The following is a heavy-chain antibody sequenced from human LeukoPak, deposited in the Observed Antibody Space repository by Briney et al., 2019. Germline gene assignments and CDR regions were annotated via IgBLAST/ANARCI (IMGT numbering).Heavy chain of an antibody. J-gene: IGHJ4*02. CDR2: IYTSGST. D-gene: IGHD3-10*01. CDR1: GGSISSGSYY. CDR3: ARGVIYYGSGSFDY. Sequence: SQTLSLTCTVSGGSISSGSYYWSWIRQPAGKGLEWIGRIYTSGSTNYNPSLKSRVTISVDTSKNQFSLKLSSVTAADTAVYYCARGVIYYGSGSFDYWGRGTLVTVSS. V-gene: IGHV4-61*02.